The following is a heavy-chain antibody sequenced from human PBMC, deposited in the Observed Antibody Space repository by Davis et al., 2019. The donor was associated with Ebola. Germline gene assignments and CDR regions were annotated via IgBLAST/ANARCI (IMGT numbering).Heavy chain of an antibody. CDR3: ARTRDCRATSCYRDNYYMDV. Sequence: MPSETLSLTCTVSGGSVSSGGYFWSWIRQPPGKGLEWIAYISYSGSTNYNPSLKSRVTISLDTSKNQLSLKLSSVTAADTAVYYCARTRDCRATSCYRDNYYMDVWGKGTTVTVSS. J-gene: IGHJ6*03. D-gene: IGHD2-2*02. CDR1: GGSVSSGGYF. CDR2: ISYSGST. V-gene: IGHV4-61*08.